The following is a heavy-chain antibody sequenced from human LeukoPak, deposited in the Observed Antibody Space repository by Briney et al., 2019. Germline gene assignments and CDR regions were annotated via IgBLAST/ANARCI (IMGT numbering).Heavy chain of an antibody. CDR2: IRYDGSNK. D-gene: IGHD3-22*01. V-gene: IGHV3-30*02. Sequence: GGSLRLSCAASGFTFSSYGMHWVRQAPGKGLVWVAFIRYDGSNKYYADSVKGRFTISRDNSKNTLYLQMNSLRAEDTAVYYCANEDSSGYYYQYFQHWGQGTLVTVSS. CDR1: GFTFSSYG. CDR3: ANEDSSGYYYQYFQH. J-gene: IGHJ1*01.